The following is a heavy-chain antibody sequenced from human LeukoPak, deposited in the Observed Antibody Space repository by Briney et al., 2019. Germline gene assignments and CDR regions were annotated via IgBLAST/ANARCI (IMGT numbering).Heavy chain of an antibody. J-gene: IGHJ5*02. Sequence: GGSLRLSCAASGFTFSTYNMNWVRQAPGKGLEWVSSITSSSSYIYYADSVKGRFTISRDNAENSLYLLLNSLRVEDTAVYYCARGSTLGSCTSSSCHNWFDPWGQGTLVTVSS. D-gene: IGHD2-2*01. CDR2: ITSSSSYI. CDR1: GFTFSTYN. V-gene: IGHV3-21*01. CDR3: ARGSTLGSCTSSSCHNWFDP.